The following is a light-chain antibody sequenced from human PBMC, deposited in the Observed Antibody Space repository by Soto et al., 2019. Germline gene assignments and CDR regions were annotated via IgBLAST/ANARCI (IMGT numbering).Light chain of an antibody. CDR1: SSDIGAYDY. J-gene: IGLJ2*01. Sequence: QSALTQPPSASGSPGQSVTISCTGTSSDIGAYDYVSWYQQHPGKVPKLMIYEVTKRPSGVPDRFSASKSGNTASLTVSGLQVEDEGDYYCSSYTSTDTVIFGGGTKLTVL. V-gene: IGLV2-8*01. CDR2: EVT. CDR3: SSYTSTDTVI.